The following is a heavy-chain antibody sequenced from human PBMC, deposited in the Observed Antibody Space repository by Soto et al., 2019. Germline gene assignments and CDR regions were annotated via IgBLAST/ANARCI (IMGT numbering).Heavy chain of an antibody. Sequence: PSQTLSLTCTVSGASISSYYWSWIRQPPGKGLEWIGYIYYSGSTNYNPSLKSRVTISVDTSKNQFSLKLSSVTAADTAVYYCARLNYDSSGYYYARNWFDPLGQGTLVTGSS. CDR3: ARLNYDSSGYYYARNWFDP. J-gene: IGHJ5*02. CDR1: GASISSYY. CDR2: IYYSGST. D-gene: IGHD3-22*01. V-gene: IGHV4-59*01.